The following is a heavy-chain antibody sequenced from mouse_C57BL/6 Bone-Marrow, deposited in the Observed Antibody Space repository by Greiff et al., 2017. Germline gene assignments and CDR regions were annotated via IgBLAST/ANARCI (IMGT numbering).Heavy chain of an antibody. D-gene: IGHD1-1*01. V-gene: IGHV2-2*01. CDR3: ATAYYGSSYNWYFDV. CDR1: GFSLTSYG. Sequence: QVQLKESGPGLVQPSQSLSITCTVSGFSLTSYGVHWVRQSPGKGLEWLGVIWSGGSTDYNAAFISRLSISKDNSKSQVFFKMNILQADDTAIYYCATAYYGSSYNWYFDVWGTGTTVTVSS. J-gene: IGHJ1*03. CDR2: IWSGGST.